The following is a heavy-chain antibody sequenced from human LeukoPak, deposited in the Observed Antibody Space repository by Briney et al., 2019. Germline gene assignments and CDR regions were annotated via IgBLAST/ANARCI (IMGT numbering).Heavy chain of an antibody. CDR1: GGSISSTNW. J-gene: IGHJ6*02. CDR3: ARTPVLSYAMDV. D-gene: IGHD2-15*01. Sequence: PSETLSLTCAVSGGSISSTNWWNWVRQPPGKGLEWIGYIYSSGFTYYNPSLKSRVSISVDMSKNQFSLKLSSVTATDTAVYYCARTPVLSYAMDVWGQGTTVTVSS. CDR2: IYSSGFT. V-gene: IGHV4-4*02.